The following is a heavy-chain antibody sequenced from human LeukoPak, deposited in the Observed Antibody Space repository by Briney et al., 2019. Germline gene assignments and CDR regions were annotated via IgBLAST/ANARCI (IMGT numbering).Heavy chain of an antibody. CDR3: ARGPDILTGAEFNY. D-gene: IGHD3-9*01. CDR2: ISSSGSYI. J-gene: IGHJ4*02. Sequence: GGSLRLSCAASGFTFRSYSMNWVRQAPGKGLEWVSSISSSGSYIYYADSVKGRFTISRDNAKNSLYLQMNSLRAEDTAVYYCARGPDILTGAEFNYWGQGTLVTVSS. V-gene: IGHV3-21*01. CDR1: GFTFRSYS.